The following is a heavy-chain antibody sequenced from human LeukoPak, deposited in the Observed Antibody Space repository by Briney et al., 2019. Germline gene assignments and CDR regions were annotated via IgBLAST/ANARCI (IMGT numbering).Heavy chain of an antibody. V-gene: IGHV4-61*02. Sequence: PSETLSLTCTVSGGSIGSGSYYWSWIRQPAGKGLEWIGRIYTSGSTNYNPSLKSRVTISVDTSKNQFSLKLSSVTAADTAVYYCARESKYYYGSGSYYTFDYWGQGTLVTVSS. CDR1: GGSIGSGSYY. D-gene: IGHD3-10*01. CDR3: ARESKYYYGSGSYYTFDY. CDR2: IYTSGST. J-gene: IGHJ4*02.